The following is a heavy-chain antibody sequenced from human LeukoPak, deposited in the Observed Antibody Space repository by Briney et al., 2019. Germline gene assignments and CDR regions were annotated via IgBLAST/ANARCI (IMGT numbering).Heavy chain of an antibody. CDR1: GFTVSSNY. D-gene: IGHD6-6*01. Sequence: GGSLRLSCAASGFTVSSNYMSWVRQAPGKGLEWVSVIYSGGSTYYADSVKGRFTISRDNSKNTLYLQMNSLRAEDTAVYYCARERDSSSTSYYMDVWGKGTTVTVSS. V-gene: IGHV3-53*01. CDR3: ARERDSSSTSYYMDV. J-gene: IGHJ6*03. CDR2: IYSGGST.